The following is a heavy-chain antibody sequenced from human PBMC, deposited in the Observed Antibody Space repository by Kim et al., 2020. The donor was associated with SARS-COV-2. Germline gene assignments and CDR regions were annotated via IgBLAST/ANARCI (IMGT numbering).Heavy chain of an antibody. J-gene: IGHJ6*02. CDR3: TQGIGYSMDV. CDR2: IRSKTDGETV. CDR1: GFTFSNAW. V-gene: IGHV3-15*01. D-gene: IGHD2-2*02. Sequence: EGSLRLSCVVSGFTFSNAWMDWVRQAPGKGLEWVGRIRSKTDGETVEYAPPVKGRFTISRDDTKNTMYLQMNSLKSEDTAVYYCTQGIGYSMDVWGQGTTVTVSS.